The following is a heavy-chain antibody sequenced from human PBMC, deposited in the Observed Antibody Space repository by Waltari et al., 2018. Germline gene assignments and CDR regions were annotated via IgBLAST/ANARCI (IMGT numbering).Heavy chain of an antibody. CDR2: IYYSGST. D-gene: IGHD6-13*01. Sequence: QVQLQESGPGLVKPSQTLSLTCTVSGGSISSGGYYWSWIRQHPGKGLEWIGYIYYSGSTYYNPSLKSRVTISVDMSKNQFFLKLTSVTAAETAVYYCARRTAASGHWYFDLWGRGTLVTVSS. CDR1: GGSISSGGYY. V-gene: IGHV4-31*03. J-gene: IGHJ2*01. CDR3: ARRTAASGHWYFDL.